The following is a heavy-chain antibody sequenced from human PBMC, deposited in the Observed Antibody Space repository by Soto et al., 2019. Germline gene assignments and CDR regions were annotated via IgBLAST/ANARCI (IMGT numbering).Heavy chain of an antibody. Sequence: PSETLSLTCTVSGGSISSYYWSWIRQPPGKGLEWIGYIYYSGSTNYNPSLKSRVTISVDTSKNQFSLKLSSVTAADTAVYYCARHDYSNLNWFDPWGQGTLVTVPS. CDR2: IYYSGST. CDR3: ARHDYSNLNWFDP. V-gene: IGHV4-59*08. CDR1: GGSISSYY. D-gene: IGHD4-4*01. J-gene: IGHJ5*02.